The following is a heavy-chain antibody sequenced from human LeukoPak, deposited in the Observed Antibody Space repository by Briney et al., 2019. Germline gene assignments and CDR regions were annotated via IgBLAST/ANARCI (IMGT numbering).Heavy chain of an antibody. J-gene: IGHJ5*02. V-gene: IGHV1-18*04. Sequence: ASVKVSCKASGYTFTGYYMHWVRQAPGQGLEWMGWISAYNGNTSYAQKLQGRVTMTTDTSTSTAYMELRSLRSDDTAVYYCARDLVGYSSSWYVGNNWFDPWGQGTLVTVSS. CDR2: ISAYNGNT. CDR1: GYTFTGYY. CDR3: ARDLVGYSSSWYVGNNWFDP. D-gene: IGHD6-13*01.